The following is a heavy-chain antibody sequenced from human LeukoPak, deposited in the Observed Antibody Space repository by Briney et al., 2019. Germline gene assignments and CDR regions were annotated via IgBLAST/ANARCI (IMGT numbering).Heavy chain of an antibody. V-gene: IGHV6-1*01. CDR3: ARAGIAVAGRVGFDY. Sequence: SQTLSLTFAISGDSVSINSAAWNWIRQSPSGGLEWLGSTYYRSKWYNDYAVSVKSRITINPDTSKNQFSLQLNSVTPEDTAVYYCARAGIAVAGRVGFDYWGQGTLVTVSS. D-gene: IGHD6-19*01. J-gene: IGHJ4*02. CDR1: GDSVSINSAA. CDR2: TYYRSKWYN.